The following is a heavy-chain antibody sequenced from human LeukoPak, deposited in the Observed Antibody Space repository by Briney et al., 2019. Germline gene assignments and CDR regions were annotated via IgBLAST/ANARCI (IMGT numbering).Heavy chain of an antibody. J-gene: IGHJ6*03. V-gene: IGHV3-30*03. Sequence: PGESLTLSCAASGFTFSNYVIHWVRQAPGKGLEWLAVISYDGTNKYYADFVEGRFTISRDHSQSTVDLQMNTLGGADTAVYYCVRSPTYYNMDVWGKGTTVTVSS. CDR1: GFTFSNYV. CDR3: VRSPTYYNMDV. CDR2: ISYDGTNK.